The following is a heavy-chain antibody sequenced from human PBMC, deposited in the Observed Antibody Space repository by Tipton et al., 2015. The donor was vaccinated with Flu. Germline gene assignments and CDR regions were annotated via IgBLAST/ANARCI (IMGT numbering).Heavy chain of an antibody. CDR1: GYSIASDYY. CDR2: IHHTGST. Sequence: TLSLTCSVSGYSIASDYYWGWIRQPPGKGLEWIGNIHHTGSTYYNPSLRSRVTISVDTAKNQFSQRLSSVTAADTAVYYCARSTYYYGSGSSGYWGQGTLVTVSS. V-gene: IGHV4-38-2*01. D-gene: IGHD3-10*01. J-gene: IGHJ4*01. CDR3: ARSTYYYGSGSSGY.